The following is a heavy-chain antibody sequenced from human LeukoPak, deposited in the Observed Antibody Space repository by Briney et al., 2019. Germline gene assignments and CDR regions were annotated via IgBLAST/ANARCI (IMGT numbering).Heavy chain of an antibody. CDR2: ISYDGSNK. CDR1: GFTFSSYA. CDR3: ARDLKLETYYYYYGMDV. J-gene: IGHJ6*02. D-gene: IGHD1-1*01. Sequence: GGSLRLSCAASGFTFSSYAMHWVRQAPGKGLEWVAVISYDGSNKYYADSVKGRFTISRDNSKNTLYLQMNSLRAEDTAVYYCARDLKLETYYYYYGMDVCGQGTTVTVSS. V-gene: IGHV3-30-3*01.